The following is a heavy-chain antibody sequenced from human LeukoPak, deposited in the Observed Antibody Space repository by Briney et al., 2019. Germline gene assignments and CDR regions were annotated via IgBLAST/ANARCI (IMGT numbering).Heavy chain of an antibody. V-gene: IGHV3-21*01. CDR3: ARVWGDLGYFDY. Sequence: GGSLRLSCAASGFTFSSYSMNWVRQAPGKGLEWVSSISSSSSYINYADSVKGRFTISRDNAKNSLYLQMSSLRAEDTAVYYCARVWGDLGYFDYWGQGTLVTVSS. CDR2: ISSSSSYI. D-gene: IGHD3-16*01. CDR1: GFTFSSYS. J-gene: IGHJ4*02.